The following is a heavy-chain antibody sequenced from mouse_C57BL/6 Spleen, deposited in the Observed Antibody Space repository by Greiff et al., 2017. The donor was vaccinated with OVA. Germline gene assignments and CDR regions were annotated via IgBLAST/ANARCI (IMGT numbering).Heavy chain of an antibody. CDR3: ARWAIYYDFDY. J-gene: IGHJ2*01. CDR2: IYPGDGDT. CDR1: GYAFSSYW. V-gene: IGHV1-80*01. D-gene: IGHD2-4*01. Sequence: VQLQQSGAELVKPGASVKISCKASGYAFSSYWMNWVKQRPGKGLEWIGQIYPGDGDTNYNGKFKGKATLTADKSSSTAYMQLSSLTSEDSAVYFCARWAIYYDFDYWGQGTTLTVSS.